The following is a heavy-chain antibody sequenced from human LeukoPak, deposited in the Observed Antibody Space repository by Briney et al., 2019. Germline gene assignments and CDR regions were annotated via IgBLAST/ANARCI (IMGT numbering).Heavy chain of an antibody. Sequence: GESLRLSCAASGVRFSSYGMNWVRQPPGKGLEWVASICSSLSHIYYADSVKGRFTISRDNAKNSLSLQMNSLRAEDTAVYFCAKDLADPPYPYSYCMDVWGKGTTVTVSS. CDR3: AKDLADPPYPYSYCMDV. CDR2: ICSSLSHI. V-gene: IGHV3-21*01. CDR1: GVRFSSYG. D-gene: IGHD3-3*02. J-gene: IGHJ6*03.